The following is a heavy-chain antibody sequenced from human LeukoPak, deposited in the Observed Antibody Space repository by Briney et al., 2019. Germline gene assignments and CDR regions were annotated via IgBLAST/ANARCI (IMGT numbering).Heavy chain of an antibody. CDR3: ARDERNDDDSGGYYGHGGGDAFDI. CDR2: ISGSGGNT. Sequence: GGSLRLSCAASGFTFNNYAMSWVRQAPGKGLEWVSVISGSGGNTYYADSVKGRFTISRDNSKNTLYLQMISLRAEDTAIFYCARDERNDDDSGGYYGHGGGDAFDIWGQGTMVTVSS. V-gene: IGHV3-23*01. CDR1: GFTFNNYA. D-gene: IGHD3-22*01. J-gene: IGHJ3*02.